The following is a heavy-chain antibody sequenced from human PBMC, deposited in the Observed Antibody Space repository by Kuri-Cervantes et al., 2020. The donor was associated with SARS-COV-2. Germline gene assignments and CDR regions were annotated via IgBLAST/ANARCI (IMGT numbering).Heavy chain of an antibody. Sequence: ASVKVSCKASGYTLSTYDINWVRQASGQGLEWMGWMNPDTGNSGHAQNFRGRVTMTRDTSTSTVYMELSSLTSEDTDISYCYCAPKEGFDSWGQGTLVTVSS. J-gene: IGHJ4*02. V-gene: IGHV1-8*02. CDR1: GYTLSTYD. CDR2: MNPDTGNS. D-gene: IGHD2-21*01. CDR3: YCAPKEGFDS.